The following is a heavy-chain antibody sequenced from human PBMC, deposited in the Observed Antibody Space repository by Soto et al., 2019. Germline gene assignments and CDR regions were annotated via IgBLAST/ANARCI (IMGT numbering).Heavy chain of an antibody. CDR2: IIPIFGTA. J-gene: IGHJ4*02. V-gene: IGHV1-69*13. Sequence: SVKVSCKASGGTFSSYAISWVRQAPGQGLEWMGGIIPIFGTANYAQKFQGRVTITADESTSTAYMELSSLRSEDTAVYYCARLDGSGSYPGDWGQATLVTVAS. CDR3: ARLDGSGSYPGD. D-gene: IGHD3-10*01. CDR1: GGTFSSYA.